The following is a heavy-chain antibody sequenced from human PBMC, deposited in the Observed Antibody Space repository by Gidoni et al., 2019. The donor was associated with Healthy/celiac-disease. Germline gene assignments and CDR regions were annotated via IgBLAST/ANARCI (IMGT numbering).Heavy chain of an antibody. Sequence: EVQLVESGGGLVQPGGSLRLSCAASGFTFSSYEMNWVRQAPGKGLGWVSYISSSGSTIYYADSVKGRFTISRDNAKNSLYLQMNSLRAEDTAVYYCARDYIVVVTAIDYYYYGMDVWGQGTTVTVSS. CDR1: GFTFSSYE. D-gene: IGHD2-21*02. V-gene: IGHV3-48*03. CDR3: ARDYIVVVTAIDYYYYGMDV. CDR2: ISSSGSTI. J-gene: IGHJ6*02.